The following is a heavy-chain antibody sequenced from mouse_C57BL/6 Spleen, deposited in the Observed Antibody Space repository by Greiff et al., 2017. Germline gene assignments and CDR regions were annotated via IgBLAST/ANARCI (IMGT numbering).Heavy chain of an antibody. J-gene: IGHJ3*01. CDR2: IYPSDSET. V-gene: IGHV1-61*01. D-gene: IGHD4-1*01. Sequence: VQLQQPGAELVRPGSSVKLSCKASGYTFTSYWMDWVKQRPGQGLEWIGNIYPSDSETHYNQKFKDKATLTVDKSSSTAYMQLSSLTSEDSAVYYCANFPGTPFAYWGQGTLVTVSA. CDR1: GYTFTSYW. CDR3: ANFPGTPFAY.